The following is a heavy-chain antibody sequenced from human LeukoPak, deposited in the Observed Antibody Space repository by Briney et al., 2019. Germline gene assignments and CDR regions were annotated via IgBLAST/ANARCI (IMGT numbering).Heavy chain of an antibody. Sequence: PSETLSLTCTVSGGSISSYYWSWIRQPPGKGLEWIGYIYYSGSTNYNPSLKSRVTISVDTSKNQFSLKLSSVTAADTAVYYCASSLGYCSSTSCADFFDYWGQGTLVTVSS. CDR1: GGSISSYY. V-gene: IGHV4-59*01. CDR3: ASSLGYCSSTSCADFFDY. CDR2: IYYSGST. D-gene: IGHD2-2*01. J-gene: IGHJ4*02.